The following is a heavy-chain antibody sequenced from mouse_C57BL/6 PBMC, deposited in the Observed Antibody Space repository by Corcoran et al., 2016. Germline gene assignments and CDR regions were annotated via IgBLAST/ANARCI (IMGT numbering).Heavy chain of an antibody. V-gene: IGHV3-6*01. J-gene: IGHJ3*01. CDR1: GYSITSGYY. D-gene: IGHD1-1*01. CDR2: ISYDGSN. Sequence: DVQLQESGPGLVKPSQSLSLTCSVTGYSITSGYYWNWIRQFPGNKLEWMGYISYDGSNNYNPSLKNRISITCDTSKNQFFLKLNSVTTEDTATYYCARGGGSRTPWFAYWGQGTLVTVSA. CDR3: ARGGGSRTPWFAY.